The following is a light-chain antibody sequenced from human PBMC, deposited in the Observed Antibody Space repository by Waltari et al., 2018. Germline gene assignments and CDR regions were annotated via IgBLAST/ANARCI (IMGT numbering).Light chain of an antibody. CDR2: GAS. Sequence: EIVLTQSPGTLSLSPGERATLSCRASQSVGRSLAWYQQIPGQAPRLLIYGASSRATGIPDSFSVSGSGTDFSLTISRLEPEDFAVYFCQHYVRLPATFGQGTKVAI. CDR1: QSVGRS. CDR3: QHYVRLPAT. V-gene: IGKV3-20*01. J-gene: IGKJ1*01.